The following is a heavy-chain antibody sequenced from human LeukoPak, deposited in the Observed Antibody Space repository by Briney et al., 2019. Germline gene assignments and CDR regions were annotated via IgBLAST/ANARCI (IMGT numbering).Heavy chain of an antibody. CDR2: VGGTGGDT. V-gene: IGHV3-23*01. CDR3: ARDAVAGHFDF. CDR1: RFTFSDFA. J-gene: IGHJ4*02. D-gene: IGHD6-19*01. Sequence: GGSLRLSCAASRFTFSDFAMSWVRQAPGKGLEWVSTVGGTGGDTYYADSVKGRFTISRDNSKSTLYLQMNSLRAEDTAVYYCARDAVAGHFDFWGQGTLVTVSS.